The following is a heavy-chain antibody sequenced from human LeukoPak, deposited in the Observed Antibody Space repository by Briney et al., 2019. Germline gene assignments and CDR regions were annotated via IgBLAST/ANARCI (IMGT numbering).Heavy chain of an antibody. D-gene: IGHD6-19*01. V-gene: IGHV1-24*01. CDR3: ATEDSYSSGIDY. J-gene: IGHJ4*02. CDR2: FDPEDGET. Sequence: ASVKVSCKASGYTFTGYYMHWVRQAPGKGLEWMGGFDPEDGETIYAQKFQGRVTMTEDTSTDTAYMELSSLRSEDTAVYYCATEDSYSSGIDYWGQGTLVTVSS. CDR1: GYTFTGYY.